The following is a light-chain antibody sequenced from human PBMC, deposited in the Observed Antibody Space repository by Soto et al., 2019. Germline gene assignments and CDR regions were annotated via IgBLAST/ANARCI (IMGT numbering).Light chain of an antibody. J-gene: IGLJ3*02. Sequence: QSVLTQPASVSGSPGQSVTISCTGASSDVGNCNCVSWYQQHPGKAPKVMIYEVSHQPSGVSDRCAGSKAVNTASLTTSGLQADDEDDYYCSSFTTSSTWVFGGGTKLTVL. CDR1: SSDVGNCNC. CDR3: SSFTTSSTWV. CDR2: EVS. V-gene: IGLV2-14*01.